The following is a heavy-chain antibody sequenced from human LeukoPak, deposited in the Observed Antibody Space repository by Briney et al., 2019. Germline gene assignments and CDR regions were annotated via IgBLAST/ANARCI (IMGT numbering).Heavy chain of an antibody. Sequence: GGSLRLSCAASGFTFSSYAMHWVRQAPGKGLEYVSAISSNGGSTYYANSVKGRFTISRDNSKNTLYLQMGSLRAEDMAVYYRASSLRGGAFDIWGQGTMVTVSS. V-gene: IGHV3-64*01. CDR3: ASSLRGGAFDI. J-gene: IGHJ3*02. CDR2: ISSNGGST. D-gene: IGHD3-10*01. CDR1: GFTFSSYA.